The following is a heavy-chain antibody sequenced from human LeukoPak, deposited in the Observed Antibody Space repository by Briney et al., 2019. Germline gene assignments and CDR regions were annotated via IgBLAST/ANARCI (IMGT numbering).Heavy chain of an antibody. J-gene: IGHJ5*02. V-gene: IGHV3-48*01. D-gene: IGHD1-14*01. Sequence: GGSLRLSCAGSGFTFSDYAINWVRQAPGKGLEWVSYISSTGNTIFYADSVKGRFTISRDNAKNSLYLQMNSLKSEDTAVYYCTTIDAWGQGTLVTVSS. CDR1: GFTFSDYA. CDR2: ISSTGNTI. CDR3: TTIDA.